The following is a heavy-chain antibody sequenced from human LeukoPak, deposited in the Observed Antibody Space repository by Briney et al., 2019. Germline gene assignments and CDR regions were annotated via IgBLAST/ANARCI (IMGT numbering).Heavy chain of an antibody. CDR3: ARCWSYYGSGSYKFDY. J-gene: IGHJ4*02. V-gene: IGHV1-2*02. Sequence: ASVKVSCKASGYTFTGYYIHWVRPAPGQGLEWMGWINPNSGGTNYPQKFQGRVTLTRDTSISTAYMELSRQRSDDTAVYYCARCWSYYGSGSYKFDYWGQGTLVTVSS. CDR2: INPNSGGT. D-gene: IGHD3-10*01. CDR1: GYTFTGYY.